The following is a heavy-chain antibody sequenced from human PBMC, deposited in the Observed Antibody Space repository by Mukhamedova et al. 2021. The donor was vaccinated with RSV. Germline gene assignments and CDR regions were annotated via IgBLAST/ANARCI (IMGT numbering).Heavy chain of an antibody. CDR1: YY. CDR2: IFYSGST. V-gene: IGHV4-39*07. CDR3: ARVSDTSGWSSAWYFDL. D-gene: IGHD6-19*01. J-gene: IGHJ2*01. Sequence: YYWGWFRQPPGKGLEWIGNIFYSGSTYYNRSLKSRVTISVDTSKNKFSLKRSSVTAANTAVHYCARVSDTSGWSSAWYFDLWGRG.